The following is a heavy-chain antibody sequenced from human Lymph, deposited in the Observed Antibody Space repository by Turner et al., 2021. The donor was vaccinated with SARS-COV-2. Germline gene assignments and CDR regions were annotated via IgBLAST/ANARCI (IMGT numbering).Heavy chain of an antibody. CDR1: GFTFSSYS. V-gene: IGHV3-48*02. J-gene: IGHJ6*02. CDR2: SSISSSTI. D-gene: IGHD2-15*01. CDR3: ARDRGGYGDYYYGMDV. Sequence: EVQLVESGGGLVQPGGSLKLSCAASGFTFSSYSMNWVRQAPGKGLEWVSYSSISSSTIYYADSVKGRFTISRDNAKNSLYLQMNSLRDEDTAVYYCARDRGGYGDYYYGMDVWGQGTTVTVSS.